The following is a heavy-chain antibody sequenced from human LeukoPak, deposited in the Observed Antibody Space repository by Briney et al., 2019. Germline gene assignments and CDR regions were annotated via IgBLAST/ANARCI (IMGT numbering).Heavy chain of an antibody. CDR1: GFTFSSYS. D-gene: IGHD3-22*01. J-gene: IGHJ4*02. V-gene: IGHV3-21*01. Sequence: GGSLRLSCAASGFTFSSYSMNWVRNAQGKGLEWVSSISSSSSYIYYAGSVRGRFTISRDNAKNTLYLQMNSLRAEDTAVDYCARDRGYYYDSSGFDYWGQGTLVTVSS. CDR3: ARDRGYYYDSSGFDY. CDR2: ISSSSSYI.